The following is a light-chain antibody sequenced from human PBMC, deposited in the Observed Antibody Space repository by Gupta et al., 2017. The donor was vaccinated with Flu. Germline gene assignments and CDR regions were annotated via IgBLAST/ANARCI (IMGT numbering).Light chain of an antibody. CDR1: SDVGGYNY. CDR3: SSYTSSSTLPYV. CDR2: DVS. Sequence: SDVGGYNYVSWYQQHPGKAPKLMIYDVSNRPSGVSNRFSGSKSGNTASLTISGLQAEDEADYYCSSYTSSSTLPYVFGTGTKVTVL. J-gene: IGLJ1*01. V-gene: IGLV2-14*04.